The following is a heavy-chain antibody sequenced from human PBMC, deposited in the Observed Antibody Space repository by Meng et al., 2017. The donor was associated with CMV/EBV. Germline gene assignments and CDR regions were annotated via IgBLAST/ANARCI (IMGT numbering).Heavy chain of an antibody. CDR2: ISSSSTI. V-gene: IGHV3-48*04. Sequence: GESLKISCAASGFTFSSYSMNWVRQAPGKGLEWVSYISSSSTIYYAESVKGRFTISRDNAKNSLYLQMNSLRAEDTAVYYCARDVARVRDLARILGHRGRGMDVWGQGTTVTVSS. CDR3: ARDVARVRDLARILGHRGRGMDV. D-gene: IGHD3/OR15-3a*01. CDR1: GFTFSSYS. J-gene: IGHJ6*02.